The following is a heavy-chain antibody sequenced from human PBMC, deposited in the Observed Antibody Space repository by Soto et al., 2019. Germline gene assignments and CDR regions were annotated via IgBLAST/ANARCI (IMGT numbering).Heavy chain of an antibody. CDR2: IRTKAYGGTT. V-gene: IGHV3-49*03. J-gene: IGHJ4*02. CDR3: TKGYCSSSSCNTFDY. D-gene: IGHD2-2*02. CDR1: GVIFGDYA. Sequence: PGGSLRLSCTVSGVIFGDYAMSWFRQAPGRGLEWVGFIRTKAYGGTTEYAASVKGRVTISRDDSKSIAYLQMDSLKTEDTAVYYCTKGYCSSSSCNTFDYRGQGTLVTVPS.